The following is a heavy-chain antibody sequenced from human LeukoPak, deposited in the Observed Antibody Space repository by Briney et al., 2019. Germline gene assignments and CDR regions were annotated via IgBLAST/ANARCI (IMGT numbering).Heavy chain of an antibody. V-gene: IGHV3-33*01. CDR2: IWYDGSNK. D-gene: IGHD4-17*01. CDR3: AREGTVTTNYYYYGMDV. J-gene: IGHJ6*04. CDR1: GFTFSSYG. Sequence: GRSLRLSCAASGFTFSSYGMHWVRQAPGKGLEWVAVIWYDGSNKYYADSVKGRFTISRDNAKNSLYLQMNSLRAEDTAVYYCAREGTVTTNYYYYGMDVWGKGTTVTVPS.